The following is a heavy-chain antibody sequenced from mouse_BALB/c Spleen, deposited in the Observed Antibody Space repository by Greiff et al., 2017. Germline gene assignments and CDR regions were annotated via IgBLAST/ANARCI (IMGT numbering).Heavy chain of an antibody. D-gene: IGHD2-3*01. V-gene: IGHV1-15*01. CDR1: GYTFTDYE. CDR3: TRSMGDY. J-gene: IGHJ4*01. Sequence: QVQLQQSGAELVRPGASVTLSCKASGYTFTDYEMHWVKQTPVHGLEWIGAIDPETGGTAYNQKFKGKATLTADKSSSTAYMELRSLTSEDSAVYYCTRSMGDYWGQGTSVTVSS. CDR2: IDPETGGT.